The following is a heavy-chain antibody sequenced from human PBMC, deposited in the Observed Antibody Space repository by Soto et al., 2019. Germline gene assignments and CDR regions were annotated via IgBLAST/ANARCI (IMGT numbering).Heavy chain of an antibody. CDR3: ARGRSDSAGSSFGRRMDV. V-gene: IGHV4-61*01. D-gene: IGHD3-10*01. Sequence: QVQLQESGPGLVKSSETLSLICFVSGEALGSGQSYWNWIRQSPGKGLEWIGQTFVTGATKYSAPLTSRVTMSVDTSKSQISLTLTSVTAADSATDVCARGRSDSAGSSFGRRMDVWGQGTTVTVSS. CDR1: GEALGSGQSY. CDR2: TFVTGAT. J-gene: IGHJ6*02.